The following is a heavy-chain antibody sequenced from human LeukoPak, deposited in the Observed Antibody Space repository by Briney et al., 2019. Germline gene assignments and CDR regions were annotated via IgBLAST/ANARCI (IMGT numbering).Heavy chain of an antibody. V-gene: IGHV3-7*03. CDR3: ATFRFLGT. D-gene: IGHD3-3*01. J-gene: IGHJ3*01. CDR1: GLTFSSSS. CDR2: IKPGGNEK. Sequence: GGSLRLSCAASGLTFSSSSMSWVRQGPGKGLEWVANIKPGGNEKYYVDSVKGRFTISRDNVKNSLYLQMNSLRAEDTAIYYCATFRFLGTWGQGTMVTVSP.